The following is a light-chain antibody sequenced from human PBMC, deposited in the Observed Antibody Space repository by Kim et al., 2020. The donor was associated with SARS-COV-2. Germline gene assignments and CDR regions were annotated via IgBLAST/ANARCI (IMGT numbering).Light chain of an antibody. J-gene: IGKJ1*01. Sequence: DIQMTQSPSTLSASVGDRVTITCRASQSISSRLAWYQQKPGKAPNLLIYKASNLESGVPSRFSGSGSGTEFTLTISSLQPDDFATYYCQQYNSYPRTFGQGTKVEIK. CDR3: QQYNSYPRT. V-gene: IGKV1-5*03. CDR2: KAS. CDR1: QSISSR.